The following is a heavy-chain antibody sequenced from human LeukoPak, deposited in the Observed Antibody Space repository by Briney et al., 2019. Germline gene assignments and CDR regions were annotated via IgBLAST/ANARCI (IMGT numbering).Heavy chain of an antibody. V-gene: IGHV3-74*01. J-gene: IGHJ4*02. CDR1: GFTFSSYW. CDR2: IESNGLT. D-gene: IGHD1-26*01. Sequence: GGSLRLSCEASGFTFSSYWMHWVRQIPGKGLMWVSRIESNGLTLYADSVRDRFTISRDNGKNTIYLQMYSLRAEDTAVYYCAKSSVSGSFDYWGQGTLVTVSS. CDR3: AKSSVSGSFDY.